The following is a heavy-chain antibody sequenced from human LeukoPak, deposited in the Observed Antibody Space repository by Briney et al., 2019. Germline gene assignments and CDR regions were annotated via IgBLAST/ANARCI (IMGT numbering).Heavy chain of an antibody. CDR2: ISSGSSYI. J-gene: IGHJ4*02. V-gene: IGHV3-21*01. Sequence: GGSLRLSCAASGFTFSSYSMNWDRQAPGKGLEWVSSISSGSSYIYYADSVKGRFTISRDNAKNSLYLQMNSLRAEDTAVYYCAREDGFDYWGQGTLVTVSS. CDR3: AREDGFDY. CDR1: GFTFSSYS.